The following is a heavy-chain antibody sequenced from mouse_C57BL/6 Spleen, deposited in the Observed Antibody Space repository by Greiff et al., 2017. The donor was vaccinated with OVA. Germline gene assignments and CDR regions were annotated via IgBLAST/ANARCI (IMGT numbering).Heavy chain of an antibody. J-gene: IGHJ4*01. CDR2: IDPSDSYT. Sequence: QVHVKQPGAELVRPGTSVKLSCKASGYTFTSYWMHWVKQRPGQGLEWIGVIDPSDSYTNYNQKFKGKATLTVDTSSSTAYMQLSSLTSEDSAVYYCAREGLPSMDYWGQGTSVTVSS. D-gene: IGHD3-1*01. CDR1: GYTFTSYW. V-gene: IGHV1-59*01. CDR3: AREGLPSMDY.